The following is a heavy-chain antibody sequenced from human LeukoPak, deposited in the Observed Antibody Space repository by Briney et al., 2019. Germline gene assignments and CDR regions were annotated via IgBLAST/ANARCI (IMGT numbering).Heavy chain of an antibody. CDR3: ARQRGYRMTKDGFDV. CDR1: GYSFTSDW. Sequence: GESLKISCQGSGYSFTSDWIGWVRQMPGKGLEWVGIIYPGDSDTKYSPSFQGQVTFSADKSISTAYLQWSSLKASDTAMYYCARQRGYRMTKDGFDVWGQGTMITVSS. J-gene: IGHJ3*01. V-gene: IGHV5-51*01. CDR2: IYPGDSDT. D-gene: IGHD2-2*03.